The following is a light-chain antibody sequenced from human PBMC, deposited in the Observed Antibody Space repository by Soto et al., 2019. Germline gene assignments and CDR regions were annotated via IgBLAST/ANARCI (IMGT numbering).Light chain of an antibody. V-gene: IGKV3-11*01. CDR2: DAS. J-gene: IGKJ5*01. Sequence: EIVLTQSPATLSLSPGERATLSCRASQYITIYLAWYQQKPGQAPRLLIYDASNRATGIPARFSGSGSGIDFTLTISSLERDDFAVYYCQQRADWPITFGQGTRLEIK. CDR1: QYITIY. CDR3: QQRADWPIT.